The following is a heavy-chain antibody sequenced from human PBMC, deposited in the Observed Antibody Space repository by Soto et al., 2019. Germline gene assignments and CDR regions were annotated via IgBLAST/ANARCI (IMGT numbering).Heavy chain of an antibody. CDR3: ARSRLIVVVPAARGYYYYGMDV. J-gene: IGHJ6*02. Sequence: GLVKLSCMASGYTFTSYAMHWVRQSPGQRLEWMGWINADNGNTKYSQKFQGRVTITRDTSASTAYMELSSLRSEDTAVYYCARSRLIVVVPAARGYYYYGMDVWGQGTTVTVSS. V-gene: IGHV1-3*01. CDR2: INADNGNT. D-gene: IGHD2-2*01. CDR1: GYTFTSYA.